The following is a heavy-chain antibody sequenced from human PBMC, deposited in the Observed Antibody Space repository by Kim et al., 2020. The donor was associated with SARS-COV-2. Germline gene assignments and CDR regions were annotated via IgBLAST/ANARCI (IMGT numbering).Heavy chain of an antibody. CDR2: ISYDGSNK. CDR1: GFTFSSYG. CDR3: AKELPPGYSSAWSYYYYGMDV. J-gene: IGHJ6*02. D-gene: IGHD6-19*01. Sequence: GGSLRLSCAASGFTFSSYGMHWVRQAPGKGLEWVAVISYDGSNKNYADSVKGRFTISRDNSKNTLYLQMNSRRAEDTAVYYCAKELPPGYSSAWSYYYYGMDVWGQGTTVTVSS. V-gene: IGHV3-30*18.